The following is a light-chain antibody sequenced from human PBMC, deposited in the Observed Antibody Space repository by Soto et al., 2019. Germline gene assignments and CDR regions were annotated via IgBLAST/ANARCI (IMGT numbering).Light chain of an antibody. CDR1: PSVSSN. J-gene: IGKJ1*01. Sequence: EIVMTQSPATLSVSPGERATLSCRASPSVSSNLAWYQQKPGQAPRLLIYGASTRDTGSPARFSGSGSGTEFTLTISSLQSEEFAVYYCQQYNNWRGTVGQGTNVEIK. CDR3: QQYNNWRGT. CDR2: GAS. V-gene: IGKV3-15*01.